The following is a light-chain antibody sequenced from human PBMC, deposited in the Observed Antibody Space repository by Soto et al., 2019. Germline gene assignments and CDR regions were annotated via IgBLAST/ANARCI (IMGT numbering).Light chain of an antibody. Sequence: DIVMTQSPDSLAVSLGERATINCKSSQSVLYSSNNKNYLAWYQQKPGQPPKLLIYWASTRESVVPDRFSGSGSGTDFTLTIISLQAEDVAVYYCQQYYSTPLSFGRGTKVEIK. CDR1: QSVLYSSNNKNY. V-gene: IGKV4-1*01. CDR3: QQYYSTPLS. J-gene: IGKJ4*01. CDR2: WAS.